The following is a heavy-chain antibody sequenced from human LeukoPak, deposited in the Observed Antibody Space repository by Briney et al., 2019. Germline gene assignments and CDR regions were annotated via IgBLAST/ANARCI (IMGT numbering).Heavy chain of an antibody. CDR2: ISSDGSNT. CDR1: GFTFSTYG. J-gene: IGHJ4*02. V-gene: IGHV3-30*18. Sequence: GRSLRLSCAVSGFTFSTYGMHWVRQAPGKGLEWVAVISSDGSNTYHTGSVKGRFTISRDNAKNTVYLQMSSLRAEDTAVYYCAKTYYYGSGSAWYFDYWGQGTLVTVSS. CDR3: AKTYYYGSGSAWYFDY. D-gene: IGHD3-10*01.